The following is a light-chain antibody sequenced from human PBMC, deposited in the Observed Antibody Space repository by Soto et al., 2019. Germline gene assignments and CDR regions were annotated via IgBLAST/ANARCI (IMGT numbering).Light chain of an antibody. Sequence: QSVLTQSPSASASLGASVKLTCTLSSGHSSYAIAWHQQQPEKGPRYLMKLNSDGSHSKGDGIPDRFSGSSSGAERYLTISSLQSEDEADYYCQTWGTEGVFGGGTKVTVL. V-gene: IGLV4-69*01. CDR3: QTWGTEGV. CDR1: SGHSSYA. CDR2: LNSDGSH. J-gene: IGLJ2*01.